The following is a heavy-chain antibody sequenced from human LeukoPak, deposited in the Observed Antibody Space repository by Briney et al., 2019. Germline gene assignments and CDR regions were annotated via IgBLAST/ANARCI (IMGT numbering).Heavy chain of an antibody. D-gene: IGHD6-6*01. Sequence: GGSLRLSCAASGFTFSSYAMSWVRQAPGKGLEWVSAISGSGGYTYYADSVKGRFTISRDNSKNTLYLQMNSLRAEDTAVYYCARDIEGAARQGDAFDIWGQGTMVTVSS. J-gene: IGHJ3*02. CDR2: ISGSGGYT. V-gene: IGHV3-23*01. CDR3: ARDIEGAARQGDAFDI. CDR1: GFTFSSYA.